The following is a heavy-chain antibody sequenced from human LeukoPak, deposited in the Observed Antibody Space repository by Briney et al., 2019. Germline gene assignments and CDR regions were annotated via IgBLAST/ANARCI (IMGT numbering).Heavy chain of an antibody. J-gene: IGHJ6*03. CDR3: ARVVAAITMVRGVIISAAAGYYMDV. V-gene: IGHV4-4*07. CDR1: GASISDYY. D-gene: IGHD3-10*01. Sequence: SETLSLTCNVSGASISDYYWSWIRQSAGKGLEWIGRIYAAETDFNPSLKSRLTMSIDTSKNQFSLKLRSVTAADTAVYYCARVVAAITMVRGVIISAAAGYYMDVWGKGTTVTVSS. CDR2: IYAAET.